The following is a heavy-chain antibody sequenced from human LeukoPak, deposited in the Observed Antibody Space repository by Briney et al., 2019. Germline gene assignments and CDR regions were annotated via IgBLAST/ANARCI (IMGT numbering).Heavy chain of an antibody. CDR2: IYYSGST. D-gene: IGHD3-10*01. J-gene: IGHJ4*02. CDR3: ARDHGSGIDY. Sequence: PSETLSLTCTVSGCSISSGDYYWYWIRQPPGKGLEWIGYIYYSGSTYYNPSLKSRVTISGDTSKNQFSLKLSSVTAADTAVYYCARDHGSGIDYWGQGTLVTVSS. V-gene: IGHV4-30-4*01. CDR1: GCSISSGDYY.